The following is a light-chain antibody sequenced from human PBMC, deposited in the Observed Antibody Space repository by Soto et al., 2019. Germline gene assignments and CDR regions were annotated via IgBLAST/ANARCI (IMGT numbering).Light chain of an antibody. V-gene: IGKV1-5*01. CDR1: QSISWW. CDR3: QQYNNYPYT. CDR2: SAS. Sequence: DIQMTQSPSTLSASVGDRVIITCRASQSISWWLAWYQQKPGQPPKLLIYSASDLKSGVPSRFSGSGSGTEFTLTISSLQPDDFATYYCQQYNNYPYTFGQGTKLEIK. J-gene: IGKJ2*01.